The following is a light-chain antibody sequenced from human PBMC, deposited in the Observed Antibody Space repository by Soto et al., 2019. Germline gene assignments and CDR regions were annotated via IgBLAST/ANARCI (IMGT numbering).Light chain of an antibody. CDR1: SSDVGGYNY. CDR3: SSYTGRNTEV. J-gene: IGLJ1*01. Sequence: LTQPASVSGSPGQSITISCTGTSSDVGGYNYVSWYQQHSGKAPKLMIYEVSNRPSGVSNRFSGSKSGNTASLTISRLQPEDEADYYCSSYTGRNTEVSGTGTKVTVL. CDR2: EVS. V-gene: IGLV2-14*01.